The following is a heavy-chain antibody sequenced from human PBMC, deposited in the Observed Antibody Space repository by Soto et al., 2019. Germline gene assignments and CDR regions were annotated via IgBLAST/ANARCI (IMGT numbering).Heavy chain of an antibody. CDR1: GVTFSSYT. Sequence: PAGSLRLSCAASGVTFSSYTVSWVRQAPGKGLEWVSTISGSGSSTYSADSMKGRFAISRDNSKNTLYLQMNSLRVEDTAIYYSAKAWGIDYWGQGTLVTGSP. D-gene: IGHD7-27*01. CDR3: AKAWGIDY. V-gene: IGHV3-23*01. J-gene: IGHJ4*02. CDR2: ISGSGSST.